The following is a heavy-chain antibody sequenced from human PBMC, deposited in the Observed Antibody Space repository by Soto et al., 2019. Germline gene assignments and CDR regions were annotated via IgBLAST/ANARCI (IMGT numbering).Heavy chain of an antibody. CDR1: GGSFSGYY. V-gene: IGHV4-34*01. CDR2: INHSGST. J-gene: IGHJ5*02. CDR3: ARGHVNWLDP. Sequence: QVQLQQWGAGLLKPSETLSLTCAVYGGSFSGYYWSWIRQPPGKGLEWMGEINHSGSTNYNPSLKXXVXIXXDTSKNQCSLKLSSVSAADTAVSYCARGHVNWLDPWGQGTLVTVSS.